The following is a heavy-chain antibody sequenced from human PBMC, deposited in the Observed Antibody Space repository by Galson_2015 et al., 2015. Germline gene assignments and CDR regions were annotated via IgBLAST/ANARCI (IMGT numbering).Heavy chain of an antibody. CDR2: INPNSGGT. J-gene: IGHJ4*02. CDR1: GYTFTGYY. D-gene: IGHD6-13*01. CDR3: ARSPGIAAAGTWDYFDY. Sequence: SVKVSCKASGYTFTGYYMHWVRQAPGQGLEWMGWINPNSGGTNYAQKLQGWVTMTRDTSISTAYMELSRLRSDDTAVYYCARSPGIAAAGTWDYFDYRGQGTLVTVSS. V-gene: IGHV1-2*04.